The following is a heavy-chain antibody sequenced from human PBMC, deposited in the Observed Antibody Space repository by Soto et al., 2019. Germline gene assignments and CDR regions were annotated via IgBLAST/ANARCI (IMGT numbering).Heavy chain of an antibody. J-gene: IGHJ5*02. CDR1: GASLSDNY. V-gene: IGHV4-34*01. CDR2: INHSGNT. Sequence: PSETLSLTCAVYGASLSDNYCNWLRQPLGKGLEWIGEINHSGNTNYNPSLRSRVTISIDTSKNQLSLNLRSVSAADTAVYYCARGRCDFDAWGQGSPVTVPS. CDR3: ARGRCDFDA. D-gene: IGHD2-21*02.